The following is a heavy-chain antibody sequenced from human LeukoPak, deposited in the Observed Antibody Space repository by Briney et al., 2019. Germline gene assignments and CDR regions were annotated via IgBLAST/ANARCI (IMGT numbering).Heavy chain of an antibody. CDR3: ARDMWGTFDY. D-gene: IGHD7-27*01. J-gene: IGHJ4*02. V-gene: IGHV3-74*01. CDR2: INPDGTST. CDR1: GFTFSDYW. Sequence: GGSLRLSCAAPGFTFSDYWMHWVRRAPGKGPAWVSRINPDGTSTSYADSVKGRFTISRDNAKNTLYLQISSVRAEDTAVYYCARDMWGTFDYWGQGTLVTVSS.